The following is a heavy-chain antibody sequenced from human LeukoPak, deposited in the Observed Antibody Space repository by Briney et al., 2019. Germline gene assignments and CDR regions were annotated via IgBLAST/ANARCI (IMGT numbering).Heavy chain of an antibody. D-gene: IGHD4-17*01. CDR1: GFTFSSYA. CDR3: AKSDSGDRYFDY. CDR2: ISSSSSSYI. V-gene: IGHV3-23*01. J-gene: IGHJ4*02. Sequence: GGSLRLSCAASGFTFSSYAIHWVRQAPGKGLEWVSSISSSSSSYIYYADSVKGRFTISRDNSKNTLYLQMNSLRAEDTAIYYCAKSDSGDRYFDYWGQGTLAPVSS.